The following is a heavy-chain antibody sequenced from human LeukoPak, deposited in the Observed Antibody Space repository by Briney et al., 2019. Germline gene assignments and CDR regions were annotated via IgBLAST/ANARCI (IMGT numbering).Heavy chain of an antibody. V-gene: IGHV5-51*01. Sequence: GESPKTSCKGSGYSFTSYWIGWVRQMPGKGLEWMGIIYPGDSDTRYSPSFQGQVTISADKSISTAYLQWSSLKASDTAMYYCARVYDSSGYYFDYWGQGTLVTVSS. CDR3: ARVYDSSGYYFDY. CDR1: GYSFTSYW. CDR2: IYPGDSDT. D-gene: IGHD3-22*01. J-gene: IGHJ4*02.